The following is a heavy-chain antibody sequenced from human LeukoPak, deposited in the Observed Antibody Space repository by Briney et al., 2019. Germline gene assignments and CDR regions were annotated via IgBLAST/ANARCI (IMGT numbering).Heavy chain of an antibody. V-gene: IGHV3-7*01. J-gene: IGHJ4*02. Sequence: GGSLRLSCEASGFTFSTYWMNWVRQAPGKGLEWVANIKQDGSEKYYVDSVKGRFTISRDNAKNSLYLQMNSLRAEDTAAYYCARPYSVGWSLPAYWGQGNMVTVSS. CDR2: IKQDGSEK. CDR3: ARPYSVGWSLPAY. CDR1: GFTFSTYW. D-gene: IGHD6-19*01.